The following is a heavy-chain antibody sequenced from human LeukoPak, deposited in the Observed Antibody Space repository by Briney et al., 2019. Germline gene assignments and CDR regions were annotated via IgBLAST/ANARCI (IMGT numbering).Heavy chain of an antibody. V-gene: IGHV4-61*02. CDR1: GGSISIGSYY. D-gene: IGHD5-24*01. J-gene: IGHJ4*02. Sequence: SETLSLTCTVSGGSISIGSYYWSWIRQPAGNGLEWIVRIYTSGSTNYNPSLKSRVTISVDTSKNQFSLKLSSVTAADTAVYYCASVGRRDGYKTSYYFHYWGQGTLVTVSS. CDR2: IYTSGST. CDR3: ASVGRRDGYKTSYYFHY.